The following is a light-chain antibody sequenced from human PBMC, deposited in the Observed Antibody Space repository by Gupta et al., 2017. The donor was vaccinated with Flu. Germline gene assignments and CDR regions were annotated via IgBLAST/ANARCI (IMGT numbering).Light chain of an antibody. CDR1: SNNVGNQG. V-gene: IGLV10-54*04. Sequence: TATLTCTGNSNNVGNQGAAWLQQHQGHPPKLLSYRNNNRPSGISERFSASRSGNTASLTITELQPEDEADDYCSAYDSSLGAWVFGGGTKLTVL. CDR2: RNN. CDR3: SAYDSSLGAWV. J-gene: IGLJ3*02.